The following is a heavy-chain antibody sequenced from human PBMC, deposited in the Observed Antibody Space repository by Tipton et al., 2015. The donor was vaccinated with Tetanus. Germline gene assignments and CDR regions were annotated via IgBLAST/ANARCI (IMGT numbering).Heavy chain of an antibody. J-gene: IGHJ4*02. D-gene: IGHD2-21*02. Sequence: QLVQSGAEVKKPGASVKVSCTASGDTFTGNYIHWVRQVPGQRLEWMAWINPNSGGTDFARKFQGRVTVTRDTSISTAYMELSGLRSDDTAVYFCARATANSAFDFWGQGTRVIGSS. CDR1: GDTFTGNY. V-gene: IGHV1-2*02. CDR2: INPNSGGT. CDR3: ARATANSAFDF.